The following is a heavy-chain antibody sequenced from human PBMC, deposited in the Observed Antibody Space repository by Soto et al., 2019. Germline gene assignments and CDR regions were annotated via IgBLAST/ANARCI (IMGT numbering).Heavy chain of an antibody. D-gene: IGHD3-22*01. V-gene: IGHV4-31*03. Sequence: QVQLQESGPGLVEPSQTLSLICTVSGASIITDGYYCTWIRQHPGKGLEWLGYIHYSGGATYSPLYHPSINSRIALSVVFYKSQLSLTLTTVPAADTAVYYCARVQTYYHDSIGYQPFHQWGQGTLFTGAS. CDR1: GASIITDGYY. CDR3: ARVQTYYHDSIGYQPFHQ. CDR2: IHYSGGAT. J-gene: IGHJ5*02.